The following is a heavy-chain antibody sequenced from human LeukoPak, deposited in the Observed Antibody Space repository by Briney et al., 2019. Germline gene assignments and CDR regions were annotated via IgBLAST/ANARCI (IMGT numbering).Heavy chain of an antibody. V-gene: IGHV3-23*01. CDR1: GFTFSSYA. D-gene: IGHD3-22*01. J-gene: IGHJ4*02. CDR3: AKVAVVVITPRPVDY. CDR2: ISGSGGST. Sequence: PGGSLRLSCAASGFTFSSYATSWVRQAPGKGLEWVSAISGSGGSTYYADSVKGRFTISRDNSKNTLYLQMNSLRAEDTAVYYCAKVAVVVITPRPVDYWGQGTLVTVSS.